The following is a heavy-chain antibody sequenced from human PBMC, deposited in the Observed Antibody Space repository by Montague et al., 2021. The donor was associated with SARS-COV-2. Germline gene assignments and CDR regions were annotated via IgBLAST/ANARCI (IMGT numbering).Heavy chain of an antibody. J-gene: IGHJ4*02. V-gene: IGHV4-39*02. CDR1: SGSIISSGYY. CDR2: IYYSGTT. D-gene: IGHD3-10*01. CDR3: ARGMIRGVTTPFDY. Sequence: SETLSLTCSVSSGSIISSGYYWGWIRQPPGKELEWIGNIYYSGTTXYKPSLQSRGTISVDTSKNHLSLRLSSATAADAAVYFCARGMIRGVTTPFDYWGQGSQVTVSS.